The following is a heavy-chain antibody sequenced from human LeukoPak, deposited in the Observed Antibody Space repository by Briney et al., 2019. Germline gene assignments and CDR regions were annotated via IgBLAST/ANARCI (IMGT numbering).Heavy chain of an antibody. CDR3: ARASYSYDINGWVPFDY. CDR2: IYYSGST. J-gene: IGHJ4*02. D-gene: IGHD3-22*01. CDR1: GGSISSYY. V-gene: IGHV4-59*08. Sequence: SETLSLTCTVSGGSISSYYWSWIRQPPGKGLEWIGYIYYSGSTNYNPSLKSRVTISVDTSKNQFSLRLSSVTAADTAVYYCARASYSYDINGWVPFDYWGQGTLVTVSS.